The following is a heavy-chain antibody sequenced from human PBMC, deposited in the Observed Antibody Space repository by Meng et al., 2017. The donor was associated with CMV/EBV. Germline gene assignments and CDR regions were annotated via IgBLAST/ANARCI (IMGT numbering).Heavy chain of an antibody. V-gene: IGHV4-4*07. CDR2: IYSSGST. D-gene: IGHD3-16*01. J-gene: IGHJ4*02. CDR3: ASLGGGY. Sequence: TLSLTCTVPGGSISSHVWSWIRQPDGKGLEWIGRIYSSGSTNYNPSLKSRVTMSVDTSKNQYSLQLNSVTAADTAVYYCASLGGGYWGQGTLVTVSS. CDR1: GGSISSHV.